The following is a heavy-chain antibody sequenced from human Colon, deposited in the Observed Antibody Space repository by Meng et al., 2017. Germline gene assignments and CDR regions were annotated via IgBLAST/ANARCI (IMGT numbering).Heavy chain of an antibody. Sequence: HVQLQQSGPGLVKPSQTLSLTCATSGDSVSSNRALWHWVRQSPSRGLEWLGQTYYRSEWQNHYGVSVKSRITINADTSRNHFSLHLNSVTPEDTAVYYCTTWYGEYWGQGTLVTVSS. D-gene: IGHD3-10*01. CDR3: TTWYGEY. CDR2: TYYRSEWQN. CDR1: GDSVSSNRAL. J-gene: IGHJ4*02. V-gene: IGHV6-1*01.